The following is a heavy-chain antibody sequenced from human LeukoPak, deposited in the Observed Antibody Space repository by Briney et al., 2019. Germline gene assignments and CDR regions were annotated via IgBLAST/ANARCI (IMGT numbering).Heavy chain of an antibody. CDR1: GGSISSGGYS. J-gene: IGHJ6*02. CDR3: ARDSHSSGYFPYYYYGMDV. D-gene: IGHD3-22*01. CDR2: IYHSGST. Sequence: SQTLSLTCAVSGGSISSGGYSWSWIRQPPGKGLEWIGYIYHSGSTYYNPSLKSRVTISVDTSKNQFSLKLSSVTAADTAVYYCARDSHSSGYFPYYYYGMDVWGQGTTVTVSS. V-gene: IGHV4-30-2*01.